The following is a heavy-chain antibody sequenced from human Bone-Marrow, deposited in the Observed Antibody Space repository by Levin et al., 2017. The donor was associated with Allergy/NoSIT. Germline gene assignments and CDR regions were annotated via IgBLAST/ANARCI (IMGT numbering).Heavy chain of an antibody. CDR1: GGSFSGYY. D-gene: IGHD2-15*01. CDR2: INHSGST. CDR3: ARLRGSDIVVVVAASRKDWYFQH. J-gene: IGHJ1*01. Sequence: SQILSLTCAVYGGSFSGYYWSWIRQPPGKGLEWIGEINHSGSTNYNPSLKSRVTISVDTSKNQFSLKLSSVTAADTAVYYCARLRGSDIVVVVAASRKDWYFQHWGQGTLVTVSS. V-gene: IGHV4-34*01.